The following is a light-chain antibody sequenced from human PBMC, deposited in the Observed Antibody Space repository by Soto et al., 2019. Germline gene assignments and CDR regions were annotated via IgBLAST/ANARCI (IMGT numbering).Light chain of an antibody. CDR3: QVWDSSNDHYV. CDR1: NIGRKS. Sequence: SYELTQPPSVSVAPGQTARITCGGNNIGRKSVHWYRQKPGQAPVLVVYDDSDRPSGIPERFSGSNSGNTATLTISRVEAGDEADYYCQVWDSSNDHYVFGTGTKLTVL. CDR2: DDS. V-gene: IGLV3-21*02. J-gene: IGLJ1*01.